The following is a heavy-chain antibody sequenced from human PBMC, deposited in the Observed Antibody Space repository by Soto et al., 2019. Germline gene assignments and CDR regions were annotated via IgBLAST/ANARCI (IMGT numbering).Heavy chain of an antibody. CDR2: IYYRGNT. Sequence: QLQLQESGSGLVKPSQTLSLTCAVSGGSISRGTYSWSWIRQPPGKGLEWIGYIYYRGNTYYNPSFGSRVTISVDRSKDQFSLKLGSLTAADTAVYYFARESGSDRYSTYNWCDPWGQGTLVTGSS. J-gene: IGHJ5*02. V-gene: IGHV4-30-2*01. CDR1: GGSISRGTYS. CDR3: ARESGSDRYSTYNWCDP. D-gene: IGHD3-16*02.